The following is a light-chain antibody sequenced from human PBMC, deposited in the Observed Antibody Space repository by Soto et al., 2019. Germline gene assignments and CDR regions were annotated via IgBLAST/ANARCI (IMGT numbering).Light chain of an antibody. CDR2: AAS. J-gene: IGKJ1*01. CDR3: QQYYSFPA. V-gene: IGKV1-NL1*01. CDR1: QGISNS. Sequence: DIPMTQSPSPLSASVGDRVNITCRASQGISNSLAWYQQKPGKVPKILIYAASTLQSGVPSRFSGSGSGTDFPLTISCLQSEDFATYYCQQYYSFPAFGQGTKVDIK.